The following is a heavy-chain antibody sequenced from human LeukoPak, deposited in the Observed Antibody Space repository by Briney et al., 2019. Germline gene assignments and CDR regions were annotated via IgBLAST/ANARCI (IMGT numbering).Heavy chain of an antibody. D-gene: IGHD6-13*01. CDR3: ARDVPGYSSSWYEFDAFDI. Sequence: GGSLRLSCAASGFTFSSYWMSWVRQAPGKGLEWVANIKQDGSEKYYVDSAKGRFTTSRDNAKNSLYLQMNSLRAEDTAVYYCARDVPGYSSSWYEFDAFDIWGQGTMVTVSS. J-gene: IGHJ3*02. CDR2: IKQDGSEK. CDR1: GFTFSSYW. V-gene: IGHV3-7*01.